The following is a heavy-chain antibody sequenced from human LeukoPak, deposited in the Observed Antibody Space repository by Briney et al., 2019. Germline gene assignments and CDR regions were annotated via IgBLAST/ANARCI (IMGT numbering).Heavy chain of an antibody. D-gene: IGHD3-3*01. Sequence: SETLSLTCTVSHGSISSYYWNWIRQPAGKGLEWIGRIYTSGSTNYNPSLKSRVTMSVDTSKNQFSLKLSSVTAADTAVYYCARSWGYDFWSGNLLDYWGQGTLVTVSS. CDR3: ARSWGYDFWSGNLLDY. CDR1: HGSISSYY. J-gene: IGHJ4*02. V-gene: IGHV4-4*07. CDR2: IYTSGST.